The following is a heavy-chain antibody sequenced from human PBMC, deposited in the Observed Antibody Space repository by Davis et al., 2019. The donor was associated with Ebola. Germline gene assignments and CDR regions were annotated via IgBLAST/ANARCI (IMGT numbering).Heavy chain of an antibody. CDR2: IYYSGST. CDR1: GGSISSSSYY. Sequence: MPSETLSLTCTVSGGSISSSSYYWGWLRQPPGKGLEWIGSIYYSGSTYYNPSLKSRVTISVDTSKNQFSLKLSSVTAADTAVYYCARHRLGSSSSWYYFDYWGQGTLVTVSS. D-gene: IGHD6-13*01. CDR3: ARHRLGSSSSWYYFDY. V-gene: IGHV4-39*01. J-gene: IGHJ4*02.